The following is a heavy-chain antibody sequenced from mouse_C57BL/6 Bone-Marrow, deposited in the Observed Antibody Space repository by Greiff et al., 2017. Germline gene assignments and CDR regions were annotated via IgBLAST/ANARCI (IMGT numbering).Heavy chain of an antibody. V-gene: IGHV1-64*01. Sequence: QVQLQQPGAELVKPGASVKLSCKASGYTFTSYWMPWVKQRPGQGLEWIGMIHPNSGSTNYNEKFKSKATLTVDKSSSTAYMQLSSLTSEDSAVYYCARSLLTAMDYWGQGTSVTVSS. CDR1: GYTFTSYW. CDR3: ARSLLTAMDY. D-gene: IGHD1-1*01. CDR2: IHPNSGST. J-gene: IGHJ4*01.